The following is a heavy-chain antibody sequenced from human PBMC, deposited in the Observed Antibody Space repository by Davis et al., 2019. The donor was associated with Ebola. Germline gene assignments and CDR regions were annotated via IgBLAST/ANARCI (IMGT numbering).Heavy chain of an antibody. D-gene: IGHD3-22*01. CDR2: IYYSGST. V-gene: IGHV4-39*01. J-gene: IGHJ4*02. Sequence: SETLSLTCTISGGSISSSSYYWGWIRQPPGKGLEWIGSIYYSGSTYYNPSLKSRVTISVDTSKNQFSLKLSSVTAADTAVYYCASSYGITMIDPTFDYWGQGTLVTVSS. CDR3: ASSYGITMIDPTFDY. CDR1: GGSISSSSYY.